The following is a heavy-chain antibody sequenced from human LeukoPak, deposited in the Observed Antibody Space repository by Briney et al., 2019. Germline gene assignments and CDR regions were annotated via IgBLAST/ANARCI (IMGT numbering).Heavy chain of an antibody. CDR3: ARTIFWSGYPYFDY. CDR2: INPNSGGT. CDR1: GYTFTGYY. Sequence: ASVKVPCKASGYTFTGYYMHWVRQAPGQGLEWMGWINPNSGGTSYAQKFQGRVTMTRDTSISTAYMELSRLRSDDTAVYYCARTIFWSGYPYFDYWGQGTLVTVSS. D-gene: IGHD3-3*01. V-gene: IGHV1-2*02. J-gene: IGHJ4*02.